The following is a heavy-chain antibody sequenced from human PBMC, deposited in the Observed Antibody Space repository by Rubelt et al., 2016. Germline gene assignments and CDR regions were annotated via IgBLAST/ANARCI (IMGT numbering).Heavy chain of an antibody. CDR3: AREMGSHGMDG. V-gene: IGHV4-31*03. J-gene: IGHJ6*02. D-gene: IGHD3-16*01. CDR2: IYYSGST. CDR1: GGSISSGGYY. Sequence: QVQLQESGPGLVKPSETLSLTCTVSGGSISSGGYYWSWIRQHPGKGLEWIGYIYYSGSTSYNPSLKSRVPISVDTSQNQIRLNGSSWTSAETVGYYCAREMGSHGMDGWGQGTTVTVSS.